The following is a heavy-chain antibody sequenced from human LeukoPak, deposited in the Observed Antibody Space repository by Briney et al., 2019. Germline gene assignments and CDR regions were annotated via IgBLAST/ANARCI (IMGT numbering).Heavy chain of an antibody. D-gene: IGHD3-10*01. Sequence: SQTLSLTCTVSGGSISSGSYYWSWIRQPAGKGLEWIGRIYTSGSTNYNPSLKSRVTMSVDTSKNQFSLKLSSVTAADTAVYYCARDSRDYYGSGSYQYFDYWGQGTLVTVSS. CDR1: GGSISSGSYY. J-gene: IGHJ4*02. CDR2: IYTSGST. V-gene: IGHV4-61*02. CDR3: ARDSRDYYGSGSYQYFDY.